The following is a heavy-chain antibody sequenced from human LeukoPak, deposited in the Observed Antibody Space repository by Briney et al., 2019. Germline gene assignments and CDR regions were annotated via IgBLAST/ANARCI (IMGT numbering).Heavy chain of an antibody. CDR2: ITGSGDYT. CDR1: GFTFSGYA. Sequence: GGSLRLSCAASGFTFSGYAMTWVRQAPGKGLEWVSSITGSGDYTYYIDSVKGRFTISRDDSKNILYLQMNSLRGEDTALYYCAKDGLYYDGSAHVYYFDYWGQGTLVAVSS. CDR3: AKDGLYYDGSAHVYYFDY. V-gene: IGHV3-23*01. D-gene: IGHD3-22*01. J-gene: IGHJ4*02.